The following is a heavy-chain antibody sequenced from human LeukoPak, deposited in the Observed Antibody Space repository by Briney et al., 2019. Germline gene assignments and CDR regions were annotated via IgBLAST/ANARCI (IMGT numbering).Heavy chain of an antibody. Sequence: SETLSLSCTVSGGSISSYYWSWIRQPPGKGLEWIGYIYYSGSTNYSPSLKSRVTISVDTSKNQFSLKLSSVTAADTAVYYCARQGYSAYEILDYWGQGTLVTVSS. CDR2: IYYSGST. D-gene: IGHD5-12*01. CDR1: GGSISSYY. J-gene: IGHJ4*02. CDR3: ARQGYSAYEILDY. V-gene: IGHV4-59*08.